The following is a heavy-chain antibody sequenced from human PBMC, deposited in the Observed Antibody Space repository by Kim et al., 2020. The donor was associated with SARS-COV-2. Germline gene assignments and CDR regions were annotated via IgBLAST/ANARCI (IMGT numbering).Heavy chain of an antibody. D-gene: IGHD3-10*01. CDR1: GFTFSSYS. CDR2: ISSSSSYI. J-gene: IGHJ6*02. CDR3: AGEGITMVRGVIIPNYYYYYGMDV. V-gene: IGHV3-21*01. Sequence: GGSLRLSCAASGFTFSSYSMNWVRQAPGKGLEWVSSISSSSSYIYYADSVKGRFTISRDNAKNSLYLQMNSLRAEDTAVYYCAGEGITMVRGVIIPNYYYYYGMDVWGQGTTVTVSS.